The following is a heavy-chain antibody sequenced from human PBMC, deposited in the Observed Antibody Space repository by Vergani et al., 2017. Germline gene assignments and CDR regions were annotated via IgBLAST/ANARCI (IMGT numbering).Heavy chain of an antibody. D-gene: IGHD6-13*01. CDR2: IYYSGST. CDR3: ASIAAAGFHFDY. Sequence: QVQLQESGPGLVKPSETLSLTCTVSGGSISSYYWSWIRQPPGKGLEWIGYIYYSGSTYYNPSLKSRVTISVDTSKNQFSLKLSSVTAADTAVYYCASIAAAGFHFDYWGQGTLVTVSS. V-gene: IGHV4-59*06. J-gene: IGHJ4*02. CDR1: GGSISSYY.